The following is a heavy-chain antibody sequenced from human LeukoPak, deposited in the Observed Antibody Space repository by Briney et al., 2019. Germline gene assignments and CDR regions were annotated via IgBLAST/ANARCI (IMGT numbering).Heavy chain of an antibody. CDR3: ARANTNGYTYGNFDY. Sequence: GGSLRLSCAASGFTFSTYSMNWVRQAPGKGLEWVSSISYGSIYICYADSVKGRFTISRDDAQNSLYLQLNSLRAEDSALYYCARANTNGYTYGNFDYWGQGTLVTVSS. CDR1: GFTFSTYS. CDR2: ISYGSIYI. V-gene: IGHV3-21*01. D-gene: IGHD5-18*01. J-gene: IGHJ4*02.